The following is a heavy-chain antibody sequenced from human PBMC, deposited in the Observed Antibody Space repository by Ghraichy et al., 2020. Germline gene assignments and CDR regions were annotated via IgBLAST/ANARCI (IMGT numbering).Heavy chain of an antibody. D-gene: IGHD2-8*01. CDR1: GGSISSGGYY. V-gene: IGHV4-31*03. CDR2: IYYSGST. CDR3: ARVQWPSRLLDY. Sequence: SETLSLTCTVSGGSISSGGYYWSWIRQHPGKGLEWIGYIYYSGSTYYNPSLKSRVTISVDTSKNQFSLKLSSVTAADTAVYYCARVQWPSRLLDYWGQGTLVTVSS. J-gene: IGHJ4*02.